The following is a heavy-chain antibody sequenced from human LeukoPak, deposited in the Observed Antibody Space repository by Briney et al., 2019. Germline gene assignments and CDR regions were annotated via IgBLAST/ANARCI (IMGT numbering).Heavy chain of an antibody. CDR3: AKGYGDYVDTVFDY. CDR2: ISGSGGGT. J-gene: IGHJ4*02. Sequence: PGGSLRLSCAASGFTFSSYAMSWVRQAPGKGLEWVSSISGSGGGTYYADSVKGRFTISRDNSKNTLYLQMNSLRDEDTAIYYRAKGYGDYVDTVFDYWGQGTLVTVSS. D-gene: IGHD4-17*01. V-gene: IGHV3-23*01. CDR1: GFTFSSYA.